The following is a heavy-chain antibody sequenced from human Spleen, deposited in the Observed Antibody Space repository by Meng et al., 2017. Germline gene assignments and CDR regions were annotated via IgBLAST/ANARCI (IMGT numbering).Heavy chain of an antibody. CDR1: GFTFDDYA. J-gene: IGHJ4*02. D-gene: IGHD1-26*01. CDR3: ARGKARGIVGATRGGLDY. Sequence: GGSLRLSCAASGFTFDDYAMHWVRQAPGRGLEWVSGISWNSGSIRYADSVKGRFTISRDNAKNSLYLQMNSLRVEDTAIYYCARGKARGIVGATRGGLDYWGQGTLVTVSS. V-gene: IGHV3-9*01. CDR2: ISWNSGSI.